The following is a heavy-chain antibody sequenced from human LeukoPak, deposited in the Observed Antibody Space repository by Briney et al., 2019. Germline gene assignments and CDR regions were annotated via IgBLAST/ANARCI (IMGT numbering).Heavy chain of an antibody. CDR2: INSDGSST. CDR3: ARDEDWSGYYGAFDI. CDR1: GFTFSIYW. D-gene: IGHD3-3*01. J-gene: IGHJ3*02. Sequence: GGSLRLSCAASGFTFSIYWMHWVRHAPGKGPVWVSRINSDGSSTSYADSVKGRFTISRDNAKNTLYLQMNSLRAEDTAVYYCARDEDWSGYYGAFDIWGQGTMVTVPS. V-gene: IGHV3-74*01.